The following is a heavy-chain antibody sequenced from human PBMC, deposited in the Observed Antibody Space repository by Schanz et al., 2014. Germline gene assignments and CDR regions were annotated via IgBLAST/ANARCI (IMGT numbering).Heavy chain of an antibody. Sequence: QVQLQQWGAGLLKPSETLSLTCAVYGGSFSGYFWSWTRQSPEKGLEWIGEISHSGRTTYNPSLKSRATISVDTSKSQFFLKLSSVAAADTAVYYCARPLAESAAAAFDSWGQGTLVAVSS. J-gene: IGHJ4*02. CDR1: GGSFSGYF. CDR2: ISHSGRT. CDR3: ARPLAESAAAAFDS. D-gene: IGHD2-2*01. V-gene: IGHV4-34*01.